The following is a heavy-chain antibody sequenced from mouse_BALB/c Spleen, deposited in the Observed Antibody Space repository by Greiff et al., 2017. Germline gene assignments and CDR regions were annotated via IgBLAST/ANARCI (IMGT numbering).Heavy chain of an antibody. V-gene: IGHV1-69*01. D-gene: IGHD1-1*01. Sequence: QVQLQQPGAELVMPGASVKMSCKASGYTFTGYWMHWVKQRPGQGLEWIGAIDTSDSYTSYNQKFKGKATLTVDESSSTAYMQLSSLTSEDSAVYYCARGVYYGSSWDYWGQGTTLTVSS. CDR2: IDTSDSYT. J-gene: IGHJ2*01. CDR3: ARGVYYGSSWDY. CDR1: GYTFTGYW.